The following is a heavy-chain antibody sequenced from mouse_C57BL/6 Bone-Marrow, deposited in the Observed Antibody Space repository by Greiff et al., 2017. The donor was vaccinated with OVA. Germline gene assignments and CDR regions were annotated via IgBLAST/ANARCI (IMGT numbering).Heavy chain of an antibody. CDR2: IDPENGDT. CDR3: TTDYYGPYYFDY. J-gene: IGHJ2*01. CDR1: GFNIKDDY. D-gene: IGHD1-1*01. Sequence: EVQLVESGAELVRPGASVKLSCTASGFNIKDDYMHWVKQRPEQGLEWIGWIDPENGDTEYASKFQGKATITADTSSNTAYLQLSSLTSEDTAVYYCTTDYYGPYYFDYWGQGTTLTVSS. V-gene: IGHV14-4*01.